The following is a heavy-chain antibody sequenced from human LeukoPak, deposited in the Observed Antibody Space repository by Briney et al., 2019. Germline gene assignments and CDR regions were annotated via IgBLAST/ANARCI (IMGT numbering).Heavy chain of an antibody. CDR3: ARDGGYSGYDYDY. V-gene: IGHV3-21*01. Sequence: PGGSLRLSCAASGFTFSSYSMNWVRQAPGKGLEWVSSISSSSSYIYYADSVKSRFTISRDNAKNSLYLQMNSLRAEDTAVYYCARDGGYSGYDYDYWGQGTLVTVSS. J-gene: IGHJ4*02. CDR2: ISSSSSYI. CDR1: GFTFSSYS. D-gene: IGHD5-12*01.